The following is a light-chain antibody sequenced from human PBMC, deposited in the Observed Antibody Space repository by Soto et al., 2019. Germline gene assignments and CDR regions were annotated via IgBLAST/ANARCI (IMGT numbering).Light chain of an antibody. CDR3: QQDNSYSLT. J-gene: IGKJ4*01. CDR1: QSISSW. CDR2: KAS. V-gene: IGKV1-5*03. Sequence: DIQMTQSPSTLSASVGDRVTITCRASQSISSWLAWYQQKPGKAPKILLYKASSIESGVPSRFSGSGSGTEFTLTISSLQTDDFATYYCQQDNSYSLTFGGGTKVYIK.